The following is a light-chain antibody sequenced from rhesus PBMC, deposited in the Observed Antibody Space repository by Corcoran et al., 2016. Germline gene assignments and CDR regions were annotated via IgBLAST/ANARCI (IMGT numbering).Light chain of an antibody. CDR3: MQGIQLPWT. CDR1: QSLLHSGGKTY. Sequence: DIVMTQTPLSLPVTPGEPASISCRSSQSLLHSGGKTYLYWYLQKPGQSPQMLIHAGSNRASGFPYRWRGRWSGTDFTLKISRVEAEDVGVYYCMQGIQLPWTFGQGTKVEIK. V-gene: IGKV2S15*01. J-gene: IGKJ1*01. CDR2: AGS.